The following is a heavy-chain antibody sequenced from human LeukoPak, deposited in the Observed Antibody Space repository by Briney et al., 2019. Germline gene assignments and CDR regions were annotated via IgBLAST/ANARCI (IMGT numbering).Heavy chain of an antibody. D-gene: IGHD2-2*01. V-gene: IGHV3-30*04. CDR2: ISYDGRNK. CDR3: ARDAGDIVVVPAAQYNWFDP. Sequence: GGSLRLSCSASGFTFSSYAMHWVRQAPGKGLEWVAVISYDGRNKYYADSVKGRFTISRDNPKNTLYLQMNSLRAEDTAVYYCARDAGDIVVVPAAQYNWFDPWGQGTLVTVSS. CDR1: GFTFSSYA. J-gene: IGHJ5*02.